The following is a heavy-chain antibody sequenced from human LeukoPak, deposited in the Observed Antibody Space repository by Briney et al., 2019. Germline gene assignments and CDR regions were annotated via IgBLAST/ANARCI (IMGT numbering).Heavy chain of an antibody. D-gene: IGHD3/OR15-3a*01. CDR1: GFTFSTYA. CDR2: IYSSGSA. Sequence: GGSLRLSCAASGFTFSTYAMSWVRQAPGRGLEWVSVIYSSGSAFYADSVEGRFIVSRDNSKNTLYLQMNSLRAEDTAVYYCARDSHYDFWTGYSDSWGQGTLVTVSS. CDR3: ARDSHYDFWTGYSDS. J-gene: IGHJ4*02. V-gene: IGHV3-66*01.